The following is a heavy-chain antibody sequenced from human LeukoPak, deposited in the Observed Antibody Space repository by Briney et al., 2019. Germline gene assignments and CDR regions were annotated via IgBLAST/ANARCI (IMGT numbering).Heavy chain of an antibody. CDR1: GGSISSSSYY. CDR3: ARGYYYYYYYMDV. CDR2: IYYSGIT. J-gene: IGHJ6*03. V-gene: IGHV4-39*07. Sequence: SETLSLTCTVSGGSISSSSYYWGWIRQPPGKGLEWIGSIYYSGITYYNPSLKSRVTISVDTSKNQFSLKLSSVTAADTAVYYCARGYYYYYYYMDVWGKGTTVTVSS.